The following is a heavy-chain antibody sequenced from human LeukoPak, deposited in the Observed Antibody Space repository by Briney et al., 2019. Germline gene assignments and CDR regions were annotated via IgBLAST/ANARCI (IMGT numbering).Heavy chain of an antibody. CDR3: AWGDSSGYPFDP. CDR1: GGSISSGNYY. CDR2: IYTTGGTSGST. D-gene: IGHD3-22*01. Sequence: SGTLSLTCTVSGGSISSGNYYWSWIRQPAGKGLEYIGRIYTTGGTSGSTYYNPSLKSRVTISVDTSKNQFSLKLTSVTAADTAVYYCAWGDSSGYPFDPWGQGTLVTVSS. J-gene: IGHJ5*02. V-gene: IGHV4-61*02.